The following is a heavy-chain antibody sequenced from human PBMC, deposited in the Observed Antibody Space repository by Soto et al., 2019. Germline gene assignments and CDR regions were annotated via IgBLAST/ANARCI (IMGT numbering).Heavy chain of an antibody. D-gene: IGHD6-13*01. V-gene: IGHV3-23*01. J-gene: IGHJ2*01. CDR1: GFTFSSYA. CDR3: AKGGRDCDSTSWYDWYFDL. CDR2: IGAGGAYT. Sequence: EVQLLESGGGLVQPGGSLRLSCAASGFTFSSYAMSWVRQAPGKGLEWVSSIGAGGAYTYYADSVKGRFTISRDNSNNTPYLQRHSLRAEDTAVYYCAKGGRDCDSTSWYDWYFDLWGRGTLITVSS.